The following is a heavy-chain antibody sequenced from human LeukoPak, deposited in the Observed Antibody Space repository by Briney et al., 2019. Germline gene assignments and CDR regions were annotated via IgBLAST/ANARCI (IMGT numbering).Heavy chain of an antibody. V-gene: IGHV1-69*01. CDR3: AGSGSRDGYI. Sequence: GRSLRLSCAASGGTFSSYAISWVRQAPGRGLEWMGGIIPIFGTANYAQKFQGRVTITADESTSTAYMELSSLRSEDTAVYYCAGSGSRDGYIWGQGTLVTVSS. CDR2: IIPIFGTA. J-gene: IGHJ4*02. CDR1: GGTFSSYA. D-gene: IGHD5-24*01.